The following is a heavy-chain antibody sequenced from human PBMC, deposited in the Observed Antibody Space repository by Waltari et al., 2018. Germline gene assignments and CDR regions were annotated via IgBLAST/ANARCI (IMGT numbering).Heavy chain of an antibody. J-gene: IGHJ4*02. D-gene: IGHD3-9*01. CDR3: ASAYYDILD. CDR2: INSDGSTI. V-gene: IGHV3-74*01. Sequence: EVQLEESGGGLVQPGGSLRLSCAASGFTFSSYWMHWVRQAPGKGLVWVSRINSDGSTIGYADSVKGRFTISRDNAKNTLYLQMNSLSAEDTAVYYCASAYYDILDWGQGTLVTVSS. CDR1: GFTFSSYW.